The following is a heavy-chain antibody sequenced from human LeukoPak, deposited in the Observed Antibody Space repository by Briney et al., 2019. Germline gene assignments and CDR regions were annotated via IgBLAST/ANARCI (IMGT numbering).Heavy chain of an antibody. V-gene: IGHV3-7*01. CDR3: ARDRWGYSYGGD. D-gene: IGHD5-18*01. CDR1: GFAFSNYW. J-gene: IGHJ4*02. CDR2: IKQGGSEK. Sequence: GGSLRLSCAASGFAFSNYWMSWVRQAPGKGLEWVANIKQGGSEKYYVDSVKGRFTISRDNAKNSLYMQMNSLRAEDTAVYFCARDRWGYSYGGDWGQGTLVTVSS.